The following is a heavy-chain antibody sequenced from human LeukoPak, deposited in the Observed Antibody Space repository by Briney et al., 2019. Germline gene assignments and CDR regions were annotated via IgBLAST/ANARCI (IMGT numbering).Heavy chain of an antibody. CDR2: ISGSGGST. V-gene: IGHV3-23*01. CDR3: AKSAYVMVAATWGHYFDY. J-gene: IGHJ4*02. Sequence: GGSLRLSCAASGFTFSSYAMSWVRQAPGRGLEWVSAISGSGGSTYYADSVKGRFTISRDNSKNTLYLQMNSLRAEDTAVYYCAKSAYVMVAATWGHYFDYWGQGTLVTVSS. D-gene: IGHD2-15*01. CDR1: GFTFSSYA.